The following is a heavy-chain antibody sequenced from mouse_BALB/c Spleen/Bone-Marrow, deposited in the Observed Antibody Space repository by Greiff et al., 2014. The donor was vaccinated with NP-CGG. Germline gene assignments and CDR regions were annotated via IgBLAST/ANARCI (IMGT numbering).Heavy chain of an antibody. CDR3: ARGYDYASFAY. CDR2: ILPGSGST. CDR1: GYTFSNYW. J-gene: IGHJ3*01. D-gene: IGHD2-4*01. Sequence: QVQLQQPGAELMKPGASVKISCKAIGYTFSNYWIEWVKQRPGRGLEWIGEILPGSGSTHYIEKFKGKATLTADTSSNTAYMQLSSLTSEDSAVYYCARGYDYASFAYWGQGTLVTVSA. V-gene: IGHV1-9*01.